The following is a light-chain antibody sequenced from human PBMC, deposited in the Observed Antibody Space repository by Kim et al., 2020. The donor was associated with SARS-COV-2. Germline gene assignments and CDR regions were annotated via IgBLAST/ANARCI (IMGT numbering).Light chain of an antibody. Sequence: LSASVGDRVTITCRASQTIGNWLAWYQQKTGKAPKLLIYKASTLESGVPLRFSGRGSGTEFTLTISSLQPDDFATYHCQQYSRYSAFGQGTKLEI. J-gene: IGKJ2*01. CDR3: QQYSRYSA. CDR2: KAS. V-gene: IGKV1-5*03. CDR1: QTIGNW.